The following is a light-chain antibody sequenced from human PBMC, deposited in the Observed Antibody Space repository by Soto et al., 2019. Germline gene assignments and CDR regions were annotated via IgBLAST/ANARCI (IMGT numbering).Light chain of an antibody. V-gene: IGKV4-1*01. Sequence: IEMTQSPDSLAVSLGERATINCKSSPSVLYSSNNKNYLAWYQQKPGQPPKLIIYWASTRESGVPDRFSGSGSGTDFTLTISSLQAEDVAVYYCQQDYSTPTFGGGTKVEIK. J-gene: IGKJ4*01. CDR3: QQDYSTPT. CDR2: WAS. CDR1: PSVLYSSNNKNY.